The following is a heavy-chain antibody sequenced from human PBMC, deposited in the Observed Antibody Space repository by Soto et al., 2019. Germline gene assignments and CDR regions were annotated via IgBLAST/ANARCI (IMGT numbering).Heavy chain of an antibody. J-gene: IGHJ4*02. CDR3: ARHPPYSAFDD. CDR2: IYYSGNT. D-gene: IGHD3-16*01. CDR1: GGSISSYY. Sequence: PSETLSLTCTVSGGSISSYYWSWIRRPPGKGLEWIGYIYYSGNTNYNPSLKSRLTISVDTSKNQFSLKLSSVTAADTAVYYCARHPPYSAFDDWGQGTLVTVSS. V-gene: IGHV4-59*08.